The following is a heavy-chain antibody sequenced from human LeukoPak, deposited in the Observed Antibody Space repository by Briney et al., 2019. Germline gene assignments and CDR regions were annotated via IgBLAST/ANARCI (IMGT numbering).Heavy chain of an antibody. CDR2: IKSKTNGGTT. D-gene: IGHD1-26*01. CDR1: GFTFSNAW. CDR3: TELVGATCGIDN. J-gene: IGHJ4*02. V-gene: IGHV3-15*01. Sequence: PGGSLRLSCAASGFTFSNAWMTWVRQAPGKGLEWVGRIKSKTNGGTTDYAAPVKGRFTISRDDSKNTLYLQMNSLKTEDTAMYYCTELVGATCGIDNWGPGTLVTVSS.